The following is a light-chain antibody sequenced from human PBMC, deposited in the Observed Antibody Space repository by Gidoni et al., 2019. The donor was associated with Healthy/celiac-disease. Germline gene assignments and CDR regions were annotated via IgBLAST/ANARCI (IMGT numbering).Light chain of an antibody. V-gene: IGKV2-28*01. CDR2: CGS. CDR1: QILLHSNGYSY. J-gene: IGKJ4*01. CDR3: MQALQTPLT. Sequence: GMTASPIYLAVTPGEPASIPCRSSQILLHSNGYSYLDWYLQKPAQSPPLLIYCGSNRASGVPDRFSGSGSGTDFTLKISSVEAADVVVYYCMQALQTPLTFGGGTKVEIK.